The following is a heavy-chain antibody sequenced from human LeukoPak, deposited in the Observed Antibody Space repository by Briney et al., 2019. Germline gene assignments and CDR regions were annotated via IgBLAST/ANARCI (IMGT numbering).Heavy chain of an antibody. D-gene: IGHD6-13*01. V-gene: IGHV4-59*01. Sequence: SETLSLTCSVSGGSISSYYWSWIRQPPGKGLEWIGYISYSGSTNCNPSLKSRVTISLDTSKNEFSLKLTSVTAADTAVYYCASLTSSNSWYYFDYWGQGTLVTVSS. CDR2: ISYSGST. CDR3: ASLTSSNSWYYFDY. J-gene: IGHJ4*02. CDR1: GGSISSYY.